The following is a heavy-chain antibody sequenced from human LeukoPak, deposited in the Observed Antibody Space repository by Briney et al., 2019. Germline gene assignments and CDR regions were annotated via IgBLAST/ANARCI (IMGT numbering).Heavy chain of an antibody. CDR3: AKDSIAAAGAFDY. V-gene: IGHV3-23*01. Sequence: GGSLRLSCAASGFTLSSYAMSCVRQAPGKGLEWVSAISGSGGSTYYADSVKGRFTISRDNSKNTLYLQMNSLRAEDTAVYYCAKDSIAAAGAFDYWGQGTLVTVSS. J-gene: IGHJ4*02. D-gene: IGHD6-13*01. CDR1: GFTLSSYA. CDR2: ISGSGGST.